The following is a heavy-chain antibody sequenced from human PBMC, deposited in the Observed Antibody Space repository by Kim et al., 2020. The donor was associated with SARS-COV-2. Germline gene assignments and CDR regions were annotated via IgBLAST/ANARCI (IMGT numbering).Heavy chain of an antibody. CDR2: IYPGDSDT. D-gene: IGHD2-21*02. CDR3: ASQLAYCGGDCSFDY. Sequence: GESLKISCKGSGYSFTSYWIGWVRQMPGKGLEWMGIIYPGDSDTRYSPSFQGQVTISADKSISTAYLQWSSLKASDTAMYYCASQLAYCGGDCSFDYWGQGTLVTVSS. CDR1: GYSFTSYW. V-gene: IGHV5-51*01. J-gene: IGHJ4*02.